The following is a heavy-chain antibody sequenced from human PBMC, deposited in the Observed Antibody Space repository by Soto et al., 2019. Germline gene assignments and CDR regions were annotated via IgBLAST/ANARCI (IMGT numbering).Heavy chain of an antibody. CDR1: VGSISSSSYY. CDR2: IYYSGST. J-gene: IGHJ4*02. V-gene: IGHV4-39*01. D-gene: IGHD5-18*01. CDR3: ARHEYSYGYFDY. Sequence: SETLSLTCTVSVGSISSSSYYWGWIRQPPGKGLEWIGSIYYSGSTYYNPSLKSRVTISVDTSKNQFSLKLSSVTAADTAVYYCARHEYSYGYFDYWGQGTLVTVSS.